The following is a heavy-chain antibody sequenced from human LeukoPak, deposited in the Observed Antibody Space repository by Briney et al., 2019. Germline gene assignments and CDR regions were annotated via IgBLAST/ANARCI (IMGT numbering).Heavy chain of an antibody. Sequence: SETLSLTCTVSGGSISSYYWSWIRQPPGKGLEWIGYIYYSGSTNYNPSLKSRVTISVDTSKNQFSLKLSSVTAADTAVYYCARGGPDYGGNYGGAFDIWGQGTMVTVSS. CDR3: ARGGPDYGGNYGGAFDI. J-gene: IGHJ3*02. V-gene: IGHV4-59*08. CDR1: GGSISSYY. CDR2: IYYSGST. D-gene: IGHD4-23*01.